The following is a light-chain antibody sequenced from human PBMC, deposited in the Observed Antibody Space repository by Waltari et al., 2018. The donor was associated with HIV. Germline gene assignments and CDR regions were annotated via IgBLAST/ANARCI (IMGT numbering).Light chain of an antibody. J-gene: IGLJ3*02. Sequence: QSVLTQPPSASGTPGQGVTISCSGSRSTIGNNYVYWYHHVPGTAPILLIYRNNQRPSGVPDRFSGSKSGTSASLAISGLRSEDEGDYYCSAWDDSLSGRVFGGGTKLTVL. CDR2: RNN. CDR1: RSTIGNNY. CDR3: SAWDDSLSGRV. V-gene: IGLV1-47*01.